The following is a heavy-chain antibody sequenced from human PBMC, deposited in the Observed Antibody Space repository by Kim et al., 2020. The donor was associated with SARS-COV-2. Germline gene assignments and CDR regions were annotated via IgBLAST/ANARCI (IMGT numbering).Heavy chain of an antibody. CDR3: ARERIIAARLPFDY. CDR1: GYTFTGYY. CDR2: INPNSGGT. Sequence: ASVKVSCKASGYTFTGYYMHWVRQAPGQGLEWMGRINPNSGGTNYAQKFQGRVTMTRDTSISTAYMELSRLRSDGTAVYYCARERIIAARLPFDYWGQGTLVSVSS. J-gene: IGHJ4*02. D-gene: IGHD6-6*01. V-gene: IGHV1-2*06.